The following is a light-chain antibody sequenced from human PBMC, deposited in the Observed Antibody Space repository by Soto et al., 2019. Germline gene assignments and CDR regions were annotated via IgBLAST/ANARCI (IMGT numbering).Light chain of an antibody. CDR1: ESVSRN. J-gene: IGKJ1*01. CDR3: QQYGSSPT. Sequence: EVVMAQSPATLSVSPGERATLSCRASESVSRNLAWYQQKPGQARRLLIYDASTRATGIPDRFSGSGSGTDFTLTISRLEPEDFAVYYCQQYGSSPTFGQGTKVDIK. CDR2: DAS. V-gene: IGKV3-20*01.